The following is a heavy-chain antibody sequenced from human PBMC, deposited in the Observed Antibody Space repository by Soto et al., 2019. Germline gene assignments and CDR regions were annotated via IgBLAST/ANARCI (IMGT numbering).Heavy chain of an antibody. J-gene: IGHJ6*02. V-gene: IGHV1-18*01. D-gene: IGHD2-15*01. CDR2: ISAYNGNT. CDR1: GYTFTSYG. Sequence: SVKVSCKASGYTFTSYGISWVRQAPGQGRDWMGWISAYNGNTKYAQDLQGRVTMTTDTSTSTAYMELRSLRSDDTAVSYCARFTAGSYNTYYFYSGMDLWGQGTTVTVSS. CDR3: ARFTAGSYNTYYFYSGMDL.